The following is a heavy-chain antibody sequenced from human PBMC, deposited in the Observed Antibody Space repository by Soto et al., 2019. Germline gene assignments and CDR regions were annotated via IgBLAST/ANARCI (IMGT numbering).Heavy chain of an antibody. Sequence: SVKVSCKASGGTFSSYAISWVRQAPGQGLEWTGGIIPIFGTANYAQKFQGRVTITADESTSTAYMELSSLRSEETAVYYCARDWDNWFDPWGQGTLVTVSS. D-gene: IGHD3-16*01. CDR2: IIPIFGTA. CDR3: ARDWDNWFDP. V-gene: IGHV1-69*13. CDR1: GGTFSSYA. J-gene: IGHJ5*02.